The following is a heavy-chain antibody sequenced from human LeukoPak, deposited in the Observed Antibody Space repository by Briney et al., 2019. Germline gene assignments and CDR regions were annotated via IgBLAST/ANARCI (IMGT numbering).Heavy chain of an antibody. Sequence: SETLSLTCAVYGGSFSGYYWSWIRQPPGKGLEWIGEINHSGSTNYNPSLKSRVTISVDTSKNQFSLKLSSVTAADTAVYYCARPHEGSNTAYSSSWYFAFDIWGQGTMVTVSS. J-gene: IGHJ3*02. V-gene: IGHV4-34*01. D-gene: IGHD6-13*01. CDR3: ARPHEGSNTAYSSSWYFAFDI. CDR1: GGSFSGYY. CDR2: INHSGST.